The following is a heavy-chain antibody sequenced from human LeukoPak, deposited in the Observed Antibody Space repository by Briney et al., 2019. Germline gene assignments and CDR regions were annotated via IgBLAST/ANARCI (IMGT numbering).Heavy chain of an antibody. CDR3: ARDFFTMVRGAQSRGAFDI. CDR2: ISSGGST. J-gene: IGHJ3*02. CDR1: GFTVSSNY. Sequence: PGGSLRLSCAASGFTVSSNYMSWVRQAPGKGLEWVSVISSGGSTYYAASLKGRFTISRDNSKNTLYLQMNSLRAEDTAVYYCARDFFTMVRGAQSRGAFDIWGQGTMVTVSS. V-gene: IGHV3-66*02. D-gene: IGHD3-10*01.